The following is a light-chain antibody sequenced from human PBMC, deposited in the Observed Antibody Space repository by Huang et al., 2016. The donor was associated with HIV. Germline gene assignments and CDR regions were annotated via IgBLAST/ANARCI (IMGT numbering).Light chain of an antibody. CDR2: STS. CDR1: QDISSW. J-gene: IGKJ5*01. CDR3: QQANMYPRS. V-gene: IGKV1-12*01. Sequence: IQLTQSPSSVSASEGDTVRITCRASQDISSWLAWYQQKPREAPKLLIHSTSILQRGVPSRFNGSGSGTDFFLTINSLRPDDFATYYCQQANMYPRSFGQGTRLDIK.